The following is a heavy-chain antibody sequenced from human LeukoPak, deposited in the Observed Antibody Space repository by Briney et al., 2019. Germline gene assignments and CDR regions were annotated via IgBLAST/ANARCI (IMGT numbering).Heavy chain of an antibody. CDR1: GFTFTDYW. Sequence: GGSLRLSCAVSGFTFTDYWMNWVRQAPGKGLDWVASIKEDGREKSYVDSVKGRYTISRDNAKNSLYLQMSSLRAEDTAVYFWARDGTAPGLYFALWGQGTLVTVSP. V-gene: IGHV3-7*01. CDR3: ARDGTAPGLYFAL. D-gene: IGHD6-13*01. J-gene: IGHJ4*01. CDR2: IKEDGREK.